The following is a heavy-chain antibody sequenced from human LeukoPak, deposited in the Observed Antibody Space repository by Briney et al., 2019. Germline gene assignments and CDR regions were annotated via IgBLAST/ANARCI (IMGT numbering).Heavy chain of an antibody. CDR3: VRDGVPERWLHLGY. Sequence: GGSLRLSCAASGFTFSSYWMSWVRQAPGKGLEWVANIKQDGSEKYYVDSAKGRFTISRDNGKNSLYLQMNSLRAEDTAVYYRVRDGVPERWLHLGYWGQGTLVTVSS. CDR2: IKQDGSEK. V-gene: IGHV3-7*03. J-gene: IGHJ4*02. D-gene: IGHD5-24*01. CDR1: GFTFSSYW.